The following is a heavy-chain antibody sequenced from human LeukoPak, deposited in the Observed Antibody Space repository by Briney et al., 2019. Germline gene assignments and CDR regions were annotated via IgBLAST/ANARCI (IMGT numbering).Heavy chain of an antibody. V-gene: IGHV3-74*03. CDR1: GFTFSTYT. Sequence: TGGSLRLSCAASGFTFSTYTIHWVRQVPGKGLMWVSRINNDGRSTTYADSVKGRFTISRDNAKDTLYLQMNSLTAEDTAVYYCARSVYYHDSSGYSTLDYWGQGTLVTVSS. D-gene: IGHD3-22*01. CDR2: INNDGRST. CDR3: ARSVYYHDSSGYSTLDY. J-gene: IGHJ4*02.